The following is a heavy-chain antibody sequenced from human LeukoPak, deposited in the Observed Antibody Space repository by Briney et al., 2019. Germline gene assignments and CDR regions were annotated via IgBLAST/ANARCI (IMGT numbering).Heavy chain of an antibody. CDR2: IYTSGST. CDR1: GGSISSYY. CDR3: SREVDDGSGSYCLDY. J-gene: IGHJ4*02. Sequence: ASETLSLTCTVSGGSISSYYWSWIRQPAGKGLEWIGRIYTSGSTDYNPSLKSRVTISVDTSKNQFSLKLSSVTAADTAVYYCSREVDDGSGSYCLDYWGQGTLVTVSS. D-gene: IGHD3-10*01. V-gene: IGHV4-4*07.